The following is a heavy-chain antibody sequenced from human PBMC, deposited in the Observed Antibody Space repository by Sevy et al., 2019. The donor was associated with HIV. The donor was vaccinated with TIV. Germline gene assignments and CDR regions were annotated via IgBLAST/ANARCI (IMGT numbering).Heavy chain of an antibody. CDR3: AIEGPYGDSSFDY. V-gene: IGHV3-23*01. CDR2: ISDRGET. Sequence: GGSLRLSCAASGFTFSDYAMSWVRQAPGQGLDWVSAISDRGETYYADAVRGRFTFSRDNPRNTLILHLFSLRDEDTAVYYCAIEGPYGDSSFDYWGQGLLVTVSS. D-gene: IGHD4-17*01. CDR1: GFTFSDYA. J-gene: IGHJ4*02.